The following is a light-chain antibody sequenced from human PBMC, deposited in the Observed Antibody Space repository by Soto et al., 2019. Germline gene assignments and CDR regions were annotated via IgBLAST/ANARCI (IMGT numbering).Light chain of an antibody. Sequence: EIVMTQSPATLSVSPGERATLSCRASQSVSSNLAWYQQKPGQAPRLLIYGASTRATGIPARFSGSRSGTEFTLTISSLQSEDSAVYYCQQYNNRPYTFGQGTKLEIK. J-gene: IGKJ2*01. CDR2: GAS. CDR1: QSVSSN. V-gene: IGKV3-15*01. CDR3: QQYNNRPYT.